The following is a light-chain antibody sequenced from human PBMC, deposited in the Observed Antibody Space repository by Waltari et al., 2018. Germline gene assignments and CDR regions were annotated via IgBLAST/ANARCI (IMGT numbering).Light chain of an antibody. CDR3: LQDYNYPRT. V-gene: IGKV1-6*02. CDR1: QGIRVD. Sequence: AILLTQSPSSLSASVGDTVTITCRASQGIRVDLAGYHQKPGKAPKLLIYGASRLQSGVPSRFSGGASDTDFTLTISSLQPEDFATYYCLQDYNYPRTFGQGTRVEL. J-gene: IGKJ1*01. CDR2: GAS.